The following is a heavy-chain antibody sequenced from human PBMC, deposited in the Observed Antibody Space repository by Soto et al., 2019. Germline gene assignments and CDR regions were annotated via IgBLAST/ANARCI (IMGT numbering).Heavy chain of an antibody. J-gene: IGHJ4*02. CDR2: INHSGST. D-gene: IGHD1-26*01. CDR1: GGSFSGYY. V-gene: IGHV4-34*01. CDR3: ARTSFGPVGATAFDY. Sequence: QVQLQQWGAGLLKPSETLSLTCAVYGGSFSGYYWSWIRQPPGKGLEWIGEINHSGSTNYNPSLNSRVTIPVDTSKNQFCLKLSSVTAADTAVYYCARTSFGPVGATAFDYWGQGTLVTVSS.